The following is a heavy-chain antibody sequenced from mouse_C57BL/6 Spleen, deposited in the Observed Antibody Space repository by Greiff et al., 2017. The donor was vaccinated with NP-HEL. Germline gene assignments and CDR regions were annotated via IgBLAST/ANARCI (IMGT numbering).Heavy chain of an antibody. V-gene: IGHV10-3*01. J-gene: IGHJ4*01. Sequence: EVQGVESGGGLVQPKGSLKLSCAASGFTFNTYAMHWVRQAPGKGLEWVARIRSKSSNYASYYADSVKDRFTISRDDSQSMRYLQMNSLKTEDTAMYYCVREDYSNRYYYAMDYWGQGTSVTVSS. CDR3: VREDYSNRYYYAMDY. D-gene: IGHD2-5*01. CDR1: GFTFNTYA. CDR2: IRSKSSNYAS.